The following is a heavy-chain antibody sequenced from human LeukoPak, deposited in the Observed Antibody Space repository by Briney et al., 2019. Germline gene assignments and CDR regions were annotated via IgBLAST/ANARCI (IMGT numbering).Heavy chain of an antibody. CDR1: GYTFTGYY. D-gene: IGHD1-26*01. CDR3: VREITRATTYFDS. J-gene: IGHJ4*02. CDR2: INPNNGDT. V-gene: IGHV1-2*06. Sequence: ASVKVSCKASGYTFTGYYIHWVRQAPGQGLEWMGRINPNNGDTNYAQKLPGRVTLTRDTSIGTAYMELSSLRSDDTAMYYCVREITRATTYFDSWGQGTLVTVSS.